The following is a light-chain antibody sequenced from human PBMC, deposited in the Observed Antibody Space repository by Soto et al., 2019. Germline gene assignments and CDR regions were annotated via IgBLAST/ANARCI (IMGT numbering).Light chain of an antibody. J-gene: IGLJ1*01. CDR2: HVT. CDR1: SSDVGGHDY. CDR3: SSYTSSSTFV. V-gene: IGLV2-14*01. Sequence: QSVLTQSASVSGSPGQSITISCTGTSSDVGGHDYVSWYQQHPGKAPTLMIYHVTNRPSGVSSRFSGSKSGNTAFLIISGLQAEDEADYYCSSYTSSSTFVFGTGTQLTVL.